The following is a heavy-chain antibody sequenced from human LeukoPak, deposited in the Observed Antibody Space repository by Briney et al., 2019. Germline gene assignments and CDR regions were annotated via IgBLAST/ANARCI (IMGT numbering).Heavy chain of an antibody. Sequence: GRSLRPSRAASGPTFSTSVIKSFRPPPRNGLEWVSTIRVGAEYIIHPDSVKGRFTISRPDSNSALYLQMHSLRAPATVLYCGARGAPFLKYFECWGQGTVVAVSS. J-gene: IGHJ4*02. CDR1: GPTFSTSV. CDR2: IRVGAEYI. V-gene: IGHV3-23*01. D-gene: IGHD3-9*01. CDR3: ARGAPFLKYFEC.